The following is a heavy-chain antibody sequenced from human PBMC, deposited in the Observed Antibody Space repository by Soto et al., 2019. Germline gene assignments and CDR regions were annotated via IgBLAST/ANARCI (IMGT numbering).Heavy chain of an antibody. CDR2: VYTSGTT. CDR3: ARDEPDTGEGFDI. Sequence: QVQLQESGPGLVKPSETLSLTCSVSGASMNTYFWSWIRQPAGKGLEWIGRVYTSGTTNYNPSLKSRVTMSVDTSKKQVSLKLISLTAAYTGLYYCARDEPDTGEGFDIWGQGTMVTVSS. CDR1: GASMNTYF. J-gene: IGHJ3*02. D-gene: IGHD3-10*01. V-gene: IGHV4-4*07.